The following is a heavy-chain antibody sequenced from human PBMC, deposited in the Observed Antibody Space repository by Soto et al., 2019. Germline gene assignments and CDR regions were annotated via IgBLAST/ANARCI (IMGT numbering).Heavy chain of an antibody. CDR2: ISGSGGST. CDR3: SASPAKGDPMIWPH. Sequence: EVQLLESGGGLVQPGGSLRLSCAASGFTFSSYAMSCVRQAPGKGLEWVSAISGSGGSTYYADSVKGRFTISRDNSKNTLYLQMNSLRAEDTAVYYCSASPAKGDPMIWPHWGQGTLVTVSS. CDR1: GFTFSSYA. V-gene: IGHV3-23*01. J-gene: IGHJ4*02. D-gene: IGHD3-22*01.